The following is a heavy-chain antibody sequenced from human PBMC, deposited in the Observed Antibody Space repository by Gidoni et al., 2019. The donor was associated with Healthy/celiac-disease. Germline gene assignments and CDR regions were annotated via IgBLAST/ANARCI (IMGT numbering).Heavy chain of an antibody. CDR2: IIPIFGTA. CDR3: ARSSGGIMITFGGATSFDY. V-gene: IGHV1-69*01. Sequence: QVQLVQSGAEVKKPGSSVKVSCKASGGTFSSYAISWVRQAPGQGLEWMGGIIPIFGTANYAQKFQGRVTITADESTSTAYMELSSLRSEDTAVYYCARSSGGIMITFGGATSFDYWGQGTLVTVSS. D-gene: IGHD3-16*01. J-gene: IGHJ4*02. CDR1: GGTFSSYA.